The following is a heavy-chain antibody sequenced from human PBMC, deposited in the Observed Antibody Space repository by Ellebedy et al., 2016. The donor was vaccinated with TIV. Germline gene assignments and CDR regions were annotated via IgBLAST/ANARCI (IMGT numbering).Heavy chain of an antibody. J-gene: IGHJ6*02. D-gene: IGHD3-22*01. CDR1: GFTFNSYW. CDR3: ARDGAYGDYSPGYYGMDV. V-gene: IGHV3-7*03. Sequence: GESLKISCAASGFTFNSYWMSWVRQAPGRGLEWVANINQDGSRIYYVDSVKGRFTISRDTAKNSVFLRMNTLRVEDTAVYHCARDGAYGDYSPGYYGMDVWGQGTTVTVSS. CDR2: INQDGSRI.